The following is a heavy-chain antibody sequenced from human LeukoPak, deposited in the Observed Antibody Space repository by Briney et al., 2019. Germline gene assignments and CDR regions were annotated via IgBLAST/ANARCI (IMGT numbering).Heavy chain of an antibody. CDR1: GFMFSDYG. D-gene: IGHD3-10*01. J-gene: IGHJ6*03. Sequence: PGRSLRLSCAASGFMFSDYGMHWVRQAPGKGLEWVAAIWYDGGNIFYADSVKGRFTISRDNSKNALYLQMNSLRAEDTADYYCAKEGDRGEALYYYYMDVWGNGTTVTVSS. CDR3: AKEGDRGEALYYYYMDV. CDR2: IWYDGGNI. V-gene: IGHV3-33*06.